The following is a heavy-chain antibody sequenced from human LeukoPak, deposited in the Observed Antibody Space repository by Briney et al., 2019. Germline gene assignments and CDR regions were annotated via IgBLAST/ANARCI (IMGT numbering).Heavy chain of an antibody. CDR1: GFTFSSDA. J-gene: IGHJ3*02. V-gene: IGHV3-23*01. CDR2: ISGSGGST. CDR3: ARGLFLSGYLDAFDI. D-gene: IGHD3-22*01. Sequence: PGGSLRLSCAASGFTFSSDAMSWVRQAPGKGLEWVSAISGSGGSTYYADSVKGRFTISRDNSKNALYLQMNSLRVEDTAVYYCARGLFLSGYLDAFDIWGQGTVVTVSS.